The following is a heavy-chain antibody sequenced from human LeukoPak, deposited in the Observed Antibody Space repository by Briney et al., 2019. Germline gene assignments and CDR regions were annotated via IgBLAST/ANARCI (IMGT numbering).Heavy chain of an antibody. V-gene: IGHV3-30-3*01. D-gene: IGHD3-3*01. CDR3: ARDILWSGYSSYAFDI. CDR2: ISYDGSNK. J-gene: IGHJ3*02. CDR1: GFTFSSYA. Sequence: GRSLRLSCAASGFTFSSYAMHWVRQAPGKGLEWVAVISYDGSNKYYADSVKGRFTISRDNSKNTLYLQMNSLRAEDTAVYYCARDILWSGYSSYAFDIWGQGTMVTVSS.